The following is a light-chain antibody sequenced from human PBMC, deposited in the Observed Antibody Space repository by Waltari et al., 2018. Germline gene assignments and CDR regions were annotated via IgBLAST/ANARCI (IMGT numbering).Light chain of an antibody. V-gene: IGLV2-11*01. Sequence: QSALTQPRSVSGSPGQSVTISCTGTSSDVGGYNYVSWYQQHPGKAPKLMIYDVSNRPSGVPDRFSGSKSGKTASLTIAGLQAEEEADYYCCSYAGSYSPWVFGGGTKLTVL. CDR3: CSYAGSYSPWV. CDR2: DVS. CDR1: SSDVGGYNY. J-gene: IGLJ3*02.